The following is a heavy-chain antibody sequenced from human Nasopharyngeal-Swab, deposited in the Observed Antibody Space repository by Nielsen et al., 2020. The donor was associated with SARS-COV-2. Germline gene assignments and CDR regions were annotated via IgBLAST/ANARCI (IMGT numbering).Heavy chain of an antibody. CDR2: ISWNSGSI. CDR3: AKAAPHSSGWYGNGFDP. Sequence: SLKISCAASGFTFDDYAMHLVRQAPGKGLEWVSGISWNSGSIGYADSVKGRFTISRDNAKNSLYLQMNSLRAEDTALYYCAKAAPHSSGWYGNGFDPWGQGTLVTVSS. D-gene: IGHD6-19*01. V-gene: IGHV3-9*01. J-gene: IGHJ5*02. CDR1: GFTFDDYA.